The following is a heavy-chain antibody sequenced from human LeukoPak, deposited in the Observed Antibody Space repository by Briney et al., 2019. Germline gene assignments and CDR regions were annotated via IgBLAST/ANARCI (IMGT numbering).Heavy chain of an antibody. CDR2: IFYIGNT. CDR1: GGSISSRNYY. J-gene: IGHJ4*02. Sequence: PSETLSLTCSVSGGSISSRNYYWGWIRQPPGKGLEWIGSIFYIGNTWYSPSLKSRVTVSVDTSKNQFSLRLSSVTAADTAVYYCASHTNEKHRYYFDYWGQGTLVTVSS. CDR3: ASHTNEKHRYYFDY. V-gene: IGHV4-39*01.